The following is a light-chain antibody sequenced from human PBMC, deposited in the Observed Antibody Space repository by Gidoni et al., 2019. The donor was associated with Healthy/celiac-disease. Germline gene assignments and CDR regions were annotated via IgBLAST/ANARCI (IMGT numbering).Light chain of an antibody. CDR3: QQYNSYSRT. J-gene: IGKJ1*01. CDR1: QSISSW. Sequence: DIHMTQSPSTLSAFGGDRVPITCRDSQSISSWLAWYQQKPGKAPKLLIYKASSLESGVPSRFSGSGSGTEFTLTISSLQPDDFATYYCQQYNSYSRTFGQGTKVEIK. CDR2: KAS. V-gene: IGKV1-5*03.